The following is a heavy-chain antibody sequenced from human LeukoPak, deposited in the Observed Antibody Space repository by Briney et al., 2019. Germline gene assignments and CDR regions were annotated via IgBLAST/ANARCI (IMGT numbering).Heavy chain of an antibody. CDR1: GGSISSYY. CDR3: ARGDWQQPVAFDI. J-gene: IGHJ3*02. CDR2: IYYSGST. Sequence: SETLSLTCTVSGGSISSYYWSWIRQPPGKGLEWIGYIYYSGSTNYNPSPTRRVTISVDTSKNQFCLKLSSVTAADTAVYYCARGDWQQPVAFDIWGQGTMVTVSS. D-gene: IGHD6-13*01. V-gene: IGHV4-59*01.